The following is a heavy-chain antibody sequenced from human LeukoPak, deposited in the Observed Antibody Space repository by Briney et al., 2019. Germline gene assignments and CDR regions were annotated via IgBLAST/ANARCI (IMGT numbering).Heavy chain of an antibody. Sequence: GGSLRLSCAASGFTVSSTYIMSFVRHPPREGLEWVSLIYSGGSKYYADPVRGRFTISRDNSKNTLYLQMNSLRTGDTAVYYCAKSGGHGYVYAYWGQGTLVTVSS. CDR3: AKSGGHGYVYAY. J-gene: IGHJ4*02. CDR1: GFTVSSTY. D-gene: IGHD3-22*01. V-gene: IGHV3-66*02. CDR2: IYSGGSK.